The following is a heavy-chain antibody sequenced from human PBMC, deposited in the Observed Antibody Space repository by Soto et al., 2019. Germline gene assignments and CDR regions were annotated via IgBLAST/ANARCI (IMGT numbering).Heavy chain of an antibody. CDR2: IYYSGST. D-gene: IGHD1-26*01. Sequence: SQTLSLTCTVSGGSLSSYYWSWIRQPPGKGLEWIGYIYYSGSTNYNPSLKSRVTISVDTSKNQFSLKLSSVTAADTAVYYCAREGGSSNFDYWGQGTLVTVSS. CDR1: GGSLSSYY. J-gene: IGHJ4*02. CDR3: AREGGSSNFDY. V-gene: IGHV4-59*01.